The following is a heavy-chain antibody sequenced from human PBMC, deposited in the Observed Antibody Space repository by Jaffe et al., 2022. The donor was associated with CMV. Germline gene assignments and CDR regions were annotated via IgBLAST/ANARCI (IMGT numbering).Heavy chain of an antibody. CDR3: AKYGQILVAGPQYFDY. D-gene: IGHD6-19*01. Sequence: EVQLVESGGGLVQPGGSLRLSCAASGFTFSSYGMGWVRQAPGKGLEWVSALSASGGSTYYADSVRGRFTISRDNSKNTLYLQMNSLRAEDTAIYYCAKYGQILVAGPQYFDYWGQGTLVTVSS. CDR2: LSASGGST. V-gene: IGHV3-23*04. J-gene: IGHJ4*02. CDR1: GFTFSSYG.